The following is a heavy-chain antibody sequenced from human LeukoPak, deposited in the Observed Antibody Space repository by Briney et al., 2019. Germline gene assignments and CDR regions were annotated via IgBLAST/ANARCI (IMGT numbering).Heavy chain of an antibody. CDR2: IYYSGST. CDR3: ARVRYDSSGYYFARGRYYFDY. J-gene: IGHJ4*02. D-gene: IGHD3-22*01. Sequence: SETLSLTCAVYGGSFSSYYWGWIRQPPGKGLEWIGSIYYSGSTYYNPSLKSRVTISVDTSKNQFSLKLSSVTAADTAVYYCARVRYDSSGYYFARGRYYFDYWGQGTLVTVSS. CDR1: GGSFSSYY. V-gene: IGHV4-39*07.